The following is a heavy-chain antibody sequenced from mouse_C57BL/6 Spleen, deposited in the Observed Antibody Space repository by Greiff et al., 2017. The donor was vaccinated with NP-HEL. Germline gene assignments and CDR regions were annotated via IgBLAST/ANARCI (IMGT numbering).Heavy chain of an antibody. CDR3: ARGGDFDY. J-gene: IGHJ2*01. CDR2: ISSGSSPT. V-gene: IGHV5-17*01. Sequence: EVQRVESGGGLVKPGGSLPLSCAASGFTFSDYGMPWVRPAPEPGPEWVAYISSGSSPTYYADTVKGRFTISRDNAKNPLFRQMTSLSSEDTSMDYCARGGDFDYWGQGTTLTVSS. CDR1: GFTFSDYG.